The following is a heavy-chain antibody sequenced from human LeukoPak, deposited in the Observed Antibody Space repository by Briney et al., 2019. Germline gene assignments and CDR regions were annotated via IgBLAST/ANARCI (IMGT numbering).Heavy chain of an antibody. CDR3: ARDVAGGEWELTLDY. CDR1: GYTLTELS. V-gene: IGHV1-24*01. CDR2: FDPEDGET. D-gene: IGHD1-26*01. Sequence: ASVKVSCKVSGYTLTELSMHWVRQAPGKGLEWMGGFDPEDGETIYAQKFQGRVTMTEDTSTDTAYMELSSLRSEDTAVYYCARDVAGGEWELTLDYWGQGTLVTVSS. J-gene: IGHJ4*02.